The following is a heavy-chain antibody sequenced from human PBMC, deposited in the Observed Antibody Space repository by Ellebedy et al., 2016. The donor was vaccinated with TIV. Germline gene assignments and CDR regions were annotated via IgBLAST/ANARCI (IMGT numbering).Heavy chain of an antibody. V-gene: IGHV3-15*07. Sequence: PGGPLRLSCAASGFTFSHAWMNWVRQAPGKGPEWVGRIKSKTHGGTTDYAATVKGRFTISRDDSNNTLYLQMNSLKTEDTAVYFCTTGVWMVREVYAMDVWGQGTTVTVSS. J-gene: IGHJ6*02. CDR2: IKSKTHGGTT. CDR1: GFTFSHAW. CDR3: TTGVWMVREVYAMDV. D-gene: IGHD3-10*01.